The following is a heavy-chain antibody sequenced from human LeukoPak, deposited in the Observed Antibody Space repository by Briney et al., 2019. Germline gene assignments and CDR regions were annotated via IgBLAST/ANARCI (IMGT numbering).Heavy chain of an antibody. CDR2: IYYSGST. Sequence: SETLSLTCAVYGGSFSGYYWSWIRQPPGKGLEWIGYIYYSGSTNYNPSLKSRVTISVDTSKNQFSLKLSSVTAADTAVYYCARQQSIAVAGTAPYFDYWGQGTLVTVSS. D-gene: IGHD6-19*01. V-gene: IGHV4-59*08. CDR3: ARQQSIAVAGTAPYFDY. CDR1: GGSFSGYY. J-gene: IGHJ4*02.